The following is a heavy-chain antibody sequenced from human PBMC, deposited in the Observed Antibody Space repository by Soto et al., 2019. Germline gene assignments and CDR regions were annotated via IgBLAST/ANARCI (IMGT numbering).Heavy chain of an antibody. J-gene: IGHJ5*02. V-gene: IGHV3-23*01. CDR2: ISGSGGST. CDR3: AKDGGRIAAAGTGNNWSDP. Sequence: GGSLRLSCAASGFTFSSYAMSCVRQAPGKGLEWVSAISGSGGSTYYADSVKGRFTISRDNSKNTLYLQMNSLRAEDTAVYYCAKDGGRIAAAGTGNNWSDPRGQGTLVPVSS. CDR1: GFTFSSYA. D-gene: IGHD6-13*01.